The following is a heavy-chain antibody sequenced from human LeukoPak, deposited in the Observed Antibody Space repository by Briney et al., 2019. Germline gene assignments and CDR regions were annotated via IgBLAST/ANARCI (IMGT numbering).Heavy chain of an antibody. V-gene: IGHV1-8*01. CDR3: AREGRSGWHVDY. J-gene: IGHJ4*02. CDR1: GYTFTSYD. Sequence: ASVRVSRKASGYTFTSYDINWVRQATGQGLEWMGWMNPNSGNTGYAQKFQGRVTVTRNTSINTAYMELNSLRSEDTAVYYCAREGRSGWHVDYWGQGTLVTVSS. CDR2: MNPNSGNT. D-gene: IGHD6-19*01.